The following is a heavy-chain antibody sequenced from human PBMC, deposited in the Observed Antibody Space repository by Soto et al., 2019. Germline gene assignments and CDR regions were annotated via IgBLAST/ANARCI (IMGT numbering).Heavy chain of an antibody. D-gene: IGHD6-6*01. CDR3: VRVYGRSSCFFDS. CDR2: IYHSGAT. V-gene: IGHV4-38-2*01. J-gene: IGHJ4*02. Sequence: LSLTCGVSGYSLTSGYHWGWIRQPPGKGLEWIGTIYHSGATYYNPSLMSRVTMSVDTSKNQFSLKVTSATAADTAVYFCVRVYGRSSCFFDSWGQGTLVTVSS. CDR1: GYSLTSGYH.